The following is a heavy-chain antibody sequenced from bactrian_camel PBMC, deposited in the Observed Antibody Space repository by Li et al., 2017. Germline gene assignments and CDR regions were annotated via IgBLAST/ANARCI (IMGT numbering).Heavy chain of an antibody. J-gene: IGHJ4*01. Sequence: HVQLVESGGGSVQAGGSLRLSCAASGYTASRYCLAWFRQGPGKEREGVAGVSPGGVTIYADSVRGRFTASRDSAKNTLSLQMNNLIPEDTAMYYCAARPGYCGGDLRGDTFGRWGQGTQVTVS. CDR2: VSPGGVT. V-gene: IGHV3S53*01. CDR3: AARPGYCGGDLRGDTFGR. D-gene: IGHD2*01. CDR1: GYTASRYC.